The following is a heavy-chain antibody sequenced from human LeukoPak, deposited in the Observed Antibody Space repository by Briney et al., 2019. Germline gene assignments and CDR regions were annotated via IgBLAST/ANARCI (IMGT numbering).Heavy chain of an antibody. Sequence: SETLSLTCAVYGGSFSGYYWSWIRQPPGKGLEWNGEINHSGSTNYNPSLKSRVTISVDTSKNQFSLKLSSVTAADTAVYYCARGPRSLGRSIAARPPWFDPWGQGTLVTVSS. V-gene: IGHV4-34*01. J-gene: IGHJ5*02. D-gene: IGHD6-6*01. CDR2: INHSGST. CDR1: GGSFSGYY. CDR3: ARGPRSLGRSIAARPPWFDP.